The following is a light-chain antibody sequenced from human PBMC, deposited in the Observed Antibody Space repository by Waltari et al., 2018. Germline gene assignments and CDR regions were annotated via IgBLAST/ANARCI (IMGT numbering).Light chain of an antibody. J-gene: IGKJ1*01. Sequence: DIPMTQSPSTLSASVGDRVTITCRASQIISGWLAWYQQRPGKDPKLLIHKASVLESGVPSRFSGSGSGSGIEFTLTISSLQPDDFATYHCKQYSNYPWTFGQGTRVEIK. CDR2: KAS. CDR3: KQYSNYPWT. CDR1: QIISGW. V-gene: IGKV1-5*03.